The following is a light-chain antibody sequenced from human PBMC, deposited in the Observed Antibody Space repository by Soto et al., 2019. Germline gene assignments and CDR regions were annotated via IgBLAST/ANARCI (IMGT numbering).Light chain of an antibody. J-gene: IGKJ5*01. Sequence: EIQMTQSPATLSASVGGGVTITWRASQGISRWLTWYQQKPGKAPKLLIYDASSLESGVPSRFSGSGSGTEFSLTIRGLQPDDSATYYCQKSNSFPLNFGQGTRLAIK. CDR3: QKSNSFPLN. V-gene: IGKV1-5*01. CDR2: DAS. CDR1: QGISRW.